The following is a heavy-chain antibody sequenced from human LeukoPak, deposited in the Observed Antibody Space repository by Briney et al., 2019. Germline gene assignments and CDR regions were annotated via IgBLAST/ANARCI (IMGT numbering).Heavy chain of an antibody. CDR1: GGTFSSYV. J-gene: IGHJ3*02. D-gene: IGHD3-10*01. V-gene: IGHV1-69*13. CDR2: IIPIFATA. CDR3: AVGVRGSGSYQIWGHAFDI. Sequence: SVKVSCKASGGTFSSYVISWVRQAPGQGLEWVGGIIPIFATADYAQKFQGRVTITADESTSTAYMELSSLRSEDTAVYYCAVGVRGSGSYQIWGHAFDIWGQGTMVTVSS.